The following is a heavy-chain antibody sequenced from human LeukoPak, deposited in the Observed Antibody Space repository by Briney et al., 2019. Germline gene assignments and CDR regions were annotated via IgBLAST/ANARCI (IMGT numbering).Heavy chain of an antibody. CDR2: ISWDGGST. CDR1: GFTFDDYA. D-gene: IGHD4-11*01. Sequence: GGSLRLSCAASGFTFDDYAMHWVRQAPGKGLEWVSLISWDGGSTYYADSVKGRFTISRDNSKNSLYLQMNSLRAEDTALYYCAKDIGSRQTTYYMDVWGKGTTVTVSS. V-gene: IGHV3-43D*03. CDR3: AKDIGSRQTTYYMDV. J-gene: IGHJ6*03.